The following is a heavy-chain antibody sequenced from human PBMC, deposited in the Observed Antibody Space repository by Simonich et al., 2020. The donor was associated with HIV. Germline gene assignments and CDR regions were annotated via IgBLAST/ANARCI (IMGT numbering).Heavy chain of an antibody. V-gene: IGHV3-7*01. Sequence: EVQLVESGGGLVQPGGSLRLSCAASGFTFSSYWMIWVRQAPGKGGEWGANINQDGSGKYYVDSVKGRFTISRDNAKNLLYLQMNSLRAEDTAVYYCARGWDGSSSSLDDYWGQGTLVTVSS. J-gene: IGHJ4*02. CDR3: ARGWDGSSSSLDDY. CDR1: GFTFSSYW. CDR2: INQDGSGK. D-gene: IGHD6-6*01.